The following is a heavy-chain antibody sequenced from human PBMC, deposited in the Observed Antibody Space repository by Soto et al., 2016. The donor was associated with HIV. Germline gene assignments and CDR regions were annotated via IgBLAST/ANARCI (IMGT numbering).Heavy chain of an antibody. D-gene: IGHD4-17*01. J-gene: IGHJ6*03. CDR3: ARVLATVPRYSYYMDV. CDR1: GGSMNYYY. CDR2: VYYTGRP. V-gene: IGHV4-59*01. Sequence: QVHLQESGPGLVKPSETLSLTCNVSGGSMNYYYWTWMRQPPGKGLEWVGHVYYTGRPNYNPSLKSRLTISVDMSKTSFSLTLTSVTAADTATYYCARVLATVPRYSYYMDVWGKGPRSASP.